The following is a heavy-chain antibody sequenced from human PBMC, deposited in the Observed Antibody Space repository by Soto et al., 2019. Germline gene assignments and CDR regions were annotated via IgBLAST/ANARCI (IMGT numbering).Heavy chain of an antibody. V-gene: IGHV1-2*04. Sequence: ASVKVSCKASGYTFTGYYMHWVRQAPGQGLEWMGWINPNSGGTNYAQKFQGWVTMTRDTSISTAYMELSWLRSDDTAVYYCARGATFRTTVGSRDAFDIWGQGTMVTVSS. CDR1: GYTFTGYY. J-gene: IGHJ3*02. CDR3: ARGATFRTTVGSRDAFDI. D-gene: IGHD4-17*01. CDR2: INPNSGGT.